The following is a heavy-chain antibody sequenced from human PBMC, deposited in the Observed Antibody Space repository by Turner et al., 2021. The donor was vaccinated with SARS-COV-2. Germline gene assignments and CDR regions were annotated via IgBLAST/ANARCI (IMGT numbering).Heavy chain of an antibody. J-gene: IGHJ6*02. Sequence: KASGGTFSSYVISWARQAPGQGLEWMGGIIPISGTANYAQKFKGRVTIIADESTSTAYMELSSLRPEDTAVYYCARGKNYYGSGRYYPTHYYDGMDVWGQGTTVTVSS. CDR3: ARGKNYYGSGRYYPTHYYDGMDV. D-gene: IGHD3-10*01. CDR1: GGTFSSYV. V-gene: IGHV1-69*01. CDR2: IIPISGTA.